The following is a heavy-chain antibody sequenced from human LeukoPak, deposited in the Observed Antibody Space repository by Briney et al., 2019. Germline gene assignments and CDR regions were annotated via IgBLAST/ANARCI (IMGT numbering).Heavy chain of an antibody. Sequence: GGSLRLSCAASGLSFSRYWMHSVRQTPGKGVVWVSRINTDGTSTRYADSGKGRFTISSDNAKNTLYLQMNSLRAEDTAVYYGATLGSGVTATGTSNKFDPWGRGTLVTVSS. CDR3: ATLGSGVTATGTSNKFDP. J-gene: IGHJ5*02. CDR2: INTDGTST. CDR1: GLSFSRYW. D-gene: IGHD6-13*01. V-gene: IGHV3-74*01.